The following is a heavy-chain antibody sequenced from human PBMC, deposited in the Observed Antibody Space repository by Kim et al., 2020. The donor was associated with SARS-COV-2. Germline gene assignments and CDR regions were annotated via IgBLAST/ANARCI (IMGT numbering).Heavy chain of an antibody. Sequence: SQTLSLSCAISGDSVSSSSAAWYWIRQSPSRGLEWLGRAYYRSKWYYDYALSVRGRITINPDTSKNQFSLQLNSVTPEDTAVYYCARAAIVAAAATWGQGTLVTVSS. CDR3: ARAAIVAAAAT. CDR1: GDSVSSSSAA. D-gene: IGHD6-13*01. J-gene: IGHJ5*02. CDR2: AYYRSKWYY. V-gene: IGHV6-1*01.